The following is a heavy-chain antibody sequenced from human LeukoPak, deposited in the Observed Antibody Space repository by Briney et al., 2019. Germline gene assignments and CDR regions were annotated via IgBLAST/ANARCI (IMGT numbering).Heavy chain of an antibody. Sequence: SETLSLTCTVSGGSISSYYWSWIRQPPGKGLEWVGYIYYSGSTNYNPSLKSRVTISVDTSKNQFSLKLSSVTAADTAVYYCARPDCSSTSCPFYFDYWGQGTLVTVSS. CDR2: IYYSGST. V-gene: IGHV4-59*08. J-gene: IGHJ4*02. CDR1: GGSISSYY. D-gene: IGHD2-2*01. CDR3: ARPDCSSTSCPFYFDY.